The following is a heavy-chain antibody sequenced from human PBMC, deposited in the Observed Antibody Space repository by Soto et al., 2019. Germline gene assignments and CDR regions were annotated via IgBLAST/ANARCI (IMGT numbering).Heavy chain of an antibody. Sequence: QVQLVQSGAEVKKPGASVKVSCKASGYTFTSYYMHWVRQAPGQGLEWMGIINPSGGSTSYAQKFQGRVPLTREQSTSTVYMELSSLRSEDTAVYYCAGAAGLLDVRGQGTTVTVSS. CDR3: AGAAGLLDV. CDR1: GYTFTSYY. D-gene: IGHD2-21*01. J-gene: IGHJ6*02. V-gene: IGHV1-46*03. CDR2: INPSGGST.